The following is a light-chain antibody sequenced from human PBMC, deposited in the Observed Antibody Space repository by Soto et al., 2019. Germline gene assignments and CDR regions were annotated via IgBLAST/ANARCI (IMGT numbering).Light chain of an antibody. CDR3: QQCYRSPRT. V-gene: IGKV1-39*01. CDR2: AAS. J-gene: IGKJ1*01. CDR1: QSISTY. Sequence: DIQMTQSPSTLSASVGDRVTITCRASQSISTYLNWYQQKLGRAPTLLIYAASSLQSGVPSRFSGGGSGTDFTLTISSLQPEDFAMYFCQQCYRSPRTFGQGTKVEIK.